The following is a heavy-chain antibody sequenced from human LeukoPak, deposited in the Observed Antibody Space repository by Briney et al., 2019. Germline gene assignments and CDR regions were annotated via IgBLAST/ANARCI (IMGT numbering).Heavy chain of an antibody. J-gene: IGHJ4*02. CDR1: GFTFSDYY. CDR2: ISGSGGST. Sequence: GGSLRLSCAASGFTFSDYYMSWIRQAPGKGLEWVSAISGSGGSTYYADSVKGRFTISRDNSKNTLYLQMNSLRAEDTAVYYCAKDRDYYDSSGLFDYWGQGTLVTVSS. V-gene: IGHV3-23*01. CDR3: AKDRDYYDSSGLFDY. D-gene: IGHD3-22*01.